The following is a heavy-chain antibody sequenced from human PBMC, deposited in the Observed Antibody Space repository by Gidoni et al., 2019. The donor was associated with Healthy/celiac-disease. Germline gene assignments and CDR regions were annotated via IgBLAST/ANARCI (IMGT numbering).Heavy chain of an antibody. Sequence: EVQLVESGGGLVQPGGSLRLSGAASGFTVSSNYMSWVRQAPGKGLEWVSVIYSGGSTYYADSVKGRFTISRDNSKNTLYLQMNSLRAEDTAVYYCARDDYVGGDYGMDVWGQGTTVTVSS. D-gene: IGHD4-17*01. V-gene: IGHV3-66*02. CDR2: IYSGGST. CDR3: ARDDYVGGDYGMDV. CDR1: GFTVSSNY. J-gene: IGHJ6*02.